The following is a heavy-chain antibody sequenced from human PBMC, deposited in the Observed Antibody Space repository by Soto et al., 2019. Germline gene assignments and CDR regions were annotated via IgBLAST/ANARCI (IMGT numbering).Heavy chain of an antibody. V-gene: IGHV1-3*01. CDR3: ASMDTDYYYYYGMDV. CDR2: INAGNGNT. J-gene: IGHJ6*02. D-gene: IGHD5-18*01. CDR1: GYTFTSYA. Sequence: ASVKVSCKASGYTFTSYARHWVRQAPGQRLERMGWINAGNGNTKYSQKFQGRVTITRDTSASTAYMELSSLRSEDTAVYYCASMDTDYYYYYGMDVWGQGTTVTVSS.